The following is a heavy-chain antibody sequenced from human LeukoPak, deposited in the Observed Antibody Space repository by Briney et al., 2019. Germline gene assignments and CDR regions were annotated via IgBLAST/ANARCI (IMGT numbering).Heavy chain of an antibody. CDR3: VRDYPDRSGYFWYFDV. CDR1: GFTFRNYA. Sequence: GSLRLSCAASGFTFRNYAMTWVRQAPGKGLEWVSSLGGTSGVAFYADSVKGRFTISRDNSKNTLYLQMNSLRGEDTALYYCVRDYPDRSGYFWYFDVWGRGTLITASS. CDR2: LGGTSGVA. V-gene: IGHV3-23*01. J-gene: IGHJ2*01. D-gene: IGHD3-22*01.